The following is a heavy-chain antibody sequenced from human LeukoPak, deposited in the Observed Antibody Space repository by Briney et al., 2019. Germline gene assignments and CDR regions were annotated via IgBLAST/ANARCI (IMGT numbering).Heavy chain of an antibody. CDR1: GGSFSDYY. V-gene: IGHV4-59*01. Sequence: SETLSLTCAVYGGSFSDYYWNWIRQPPGKGLEWIGDIYYSGSIKYNPSLKSRVTMSVDTSKNQFSLKLSSVTAADTAIYYCARENPSGYYNRPIDYWGQGTLVTVSS. D-gene: IGHD3-22*01. CDR2: IYYSGSI. CDR3: ARENPSGYYNRPIDY. J-gene: IGHJ4*02.